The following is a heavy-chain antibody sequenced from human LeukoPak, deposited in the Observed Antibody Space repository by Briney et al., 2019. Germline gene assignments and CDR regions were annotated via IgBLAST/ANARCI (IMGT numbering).Heavy chain of an antibody. CDR1: GFTFSSYA. CDR3: ARILTRGYCSGGSCYSYWFDP. CDR2: ISGSGGST. J-gene: IGHJ5*02. D-gene: IGHD2-15*01. Sequence: GGSLRLSCAASGFTFSSYAMSWVRQAPGKGLEWVSAISGSGGSTYYADSVKGRFTISRDNSKNTLYLQMNSLRAEDTAVYYCARILTRGYCSGGSCYSYWFDPWGQGTPVTVSS. V-gene: IGHV3-23*01.